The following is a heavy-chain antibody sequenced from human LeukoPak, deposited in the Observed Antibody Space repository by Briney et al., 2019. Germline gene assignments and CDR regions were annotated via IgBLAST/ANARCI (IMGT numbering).Heavy chain of an antibody. J-gene: IGHJ4*02. V-gene: IGHV4-59*08. CDR3: ARLYYDILTGYLFDY. Sequence: PSETLSLTCTVSGGSISSYYWSWIRQPPGKGLEWLGYIYYSGSTNYNPSLKSRVTISVDTSKNQFSLKLSSVTAADTAVYYCARLYYDILTGYLFDYWGQGTLVTVSS. CDR1: GGSISSYY. D-gene: IGHD3-9*01. CDR2: IYYSGST.